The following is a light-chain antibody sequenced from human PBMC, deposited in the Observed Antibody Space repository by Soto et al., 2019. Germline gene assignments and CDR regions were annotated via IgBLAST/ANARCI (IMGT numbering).Light chain of an antibody. CDR3: QHRTNWPRT. J-gene: IGKJ2*01. Sequence: EVVLTQSPVTMSLSPGERATLSCRASQSVGTFLACYQQKPGQAPRLIIYDTSNMATGIPARFSGTGSGKDFALTISSGEPEDFAVYFCQHRTNWPRTFGQGTKLDIK. CDR2: DTS. CDR1: QSVGTF. V-gene: IGKV3-11*01.